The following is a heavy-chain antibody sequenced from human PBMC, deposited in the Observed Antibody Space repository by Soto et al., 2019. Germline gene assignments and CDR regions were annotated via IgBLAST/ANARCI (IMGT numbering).Heavy chain of an antibody. CDR2: IYYGGST. V-gene: IGHV4-59*01. Sequence: SETLSLTCSVSGGSISSYYWSWVRQPPGKGLEWVGYIYYGGSTNYNPSLRSRVTISVDTSKSQFSLRLSSVTAADTAVYYCADSGDDSGYSYGPFDFWGQGTLVTVSS. CDR3: ADSGDDSGYSYGPFDF. D-gene: IGHD5-18*01. J-gene: IGHJ4*02. CDR1: GGSISSYY.